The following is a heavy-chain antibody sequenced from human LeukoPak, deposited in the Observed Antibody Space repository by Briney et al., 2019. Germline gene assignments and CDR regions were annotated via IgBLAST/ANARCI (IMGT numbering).Heavy chain of an antibody. CDR3: ARGEMVRGVTYYFDY. CDR2: IYYSGST. D-gene: IGHD3-10*01. J-gene: IGHJ4*02. CDR1: GGSISSYY. Sequence: SETLSLTCTVSGGSISSYYWSWIRQPPGKGLEWIGYIYYSGSTNYNPSLKSRVTISVDTSKNQFSLKLSSVTAADTAVYYCARGEMVRGVTYYFDYWDQGTLVTVSS. V-gene: IGHV4-59*01.